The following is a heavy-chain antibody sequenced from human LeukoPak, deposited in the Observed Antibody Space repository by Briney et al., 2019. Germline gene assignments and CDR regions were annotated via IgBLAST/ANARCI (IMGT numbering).Heavy chain of an antibody. V-gene: IGHV3-23*01. CDR1: GFTFSSYA. Sequence: GGSLRLSCAASGFTFSSYAMSWVRQAPGKGLEWVSAISGSGGSTYYADSVKGRFTISRDNSKNTLYLQMNSLRAEDTAVYYCAKGSVLYSSSWPEAFDIWGQGTMVTVSS. CDR3: AKGSVLYSSSWPEAFDI. J-gene: IGHJ3*02. CDR2: ISGSGGST. D-gene: IGHD6-13*01.